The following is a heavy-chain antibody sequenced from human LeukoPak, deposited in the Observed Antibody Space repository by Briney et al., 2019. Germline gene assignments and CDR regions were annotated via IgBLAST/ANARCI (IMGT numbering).Heavy chain of an antibody. CDR1: GYTFTGYY. CDR3: ARDLGGSSGTPPHHYYGMDV. Sequence: GASVKVSCKASGYTFTGYYMHWVRQAPGQGLEWMGIINPSGGSTSYAQKFQGRVAMTRDTSTSTVYMELSSLRSEDTAVYYCARDLGGSSGTPPHHYYGMDVWGQGTTVTVSS. D-gene: IGHD6-19*01. V-gene: IGHV1-46*01. J-gene: IGHJ6*02. CDR2: INPSGGST.